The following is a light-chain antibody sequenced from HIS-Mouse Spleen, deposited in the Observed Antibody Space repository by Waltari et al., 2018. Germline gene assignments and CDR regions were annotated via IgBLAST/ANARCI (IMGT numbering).Light chain of an antibody. CDR1: SSCVGSYNL. V-gene: IGLV2-23*03. CDR3: CSYAGSSTFV. Sequence: QSALTQPASVSGSPGQSITISCTGTSSCVGSYNLVAWYQQHPGKAPKLMIYEGSKRPSGVSNRFSGSKSGNTASLTISGLQAEDEADYYCCSYAGSSTFVFGGGTKLTVL. J-gene: IGLJ3*02. CDR2: EGS.